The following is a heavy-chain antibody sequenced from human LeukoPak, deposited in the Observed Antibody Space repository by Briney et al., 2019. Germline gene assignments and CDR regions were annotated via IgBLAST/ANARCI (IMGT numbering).Heavy chain of an antibody. V-gene: IGHV1-69*02. CDR3: ARGTYYYDSSGSWFDP. CDR2: IIPILGIA. CDR1: GGTFSSYT. D-gene: IGHD3-22*01. J-gene: IGHJ5*02. Sequence: SVKVSCKASGGTFSSYTFSRVRQAPGQGLEWMGRIIPILGIANYAQKFQGRVTITADKSTSTAYMELSSLRSEDTAVYYCARGTYYYDSSGSWFDPWGQGTLVTVSS.